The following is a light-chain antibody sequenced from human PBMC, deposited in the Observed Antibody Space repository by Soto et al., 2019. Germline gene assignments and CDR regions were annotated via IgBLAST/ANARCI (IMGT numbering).Light chain of an antibody. CDR2: GAS. CDR1: QSVSSN. V-gene: IGKV3-15*01. J-gene: IGKJ4*02. Sequence: EIVMTQSPATLSVSPGERATLSCRASQSVSSNLAWYQQKPGQAPRLLIYGASTRATGIPARFSSSGSLTESTLTISGLQSEDFAVYYWQQYNSWPPLRFGGGTKVAIK. CDR3: QQYNSWPPLR.